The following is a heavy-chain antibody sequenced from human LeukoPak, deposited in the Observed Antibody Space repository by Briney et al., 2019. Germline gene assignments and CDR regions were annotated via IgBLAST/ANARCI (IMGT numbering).Heavy chain of an antibody. Sequence: ASVKVSCKASGYTFTSYDINWVRQATGQGLEWMGWMYPNSGNTGYAQKFQGRVTMTRNTSISTAYMELSSLRSEDTAVYYCARETIRAGRYAFDIWGQGTMVTVSS. CDR1: GYTFTSYD. J-gene: IGHJ3*02. CDR2: MYPNSGNT. CDR3: ARETIRAGRYAFDI. D-gene: IGHD6-19*01. V-gene: IGHV1-8*01.